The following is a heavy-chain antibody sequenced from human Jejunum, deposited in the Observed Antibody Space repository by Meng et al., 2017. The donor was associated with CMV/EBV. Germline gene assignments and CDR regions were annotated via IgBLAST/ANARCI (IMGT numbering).Heavy chain of an antibody. Sequence: RLQDWGACLVRPSESLSLTCTVSGDSISNYVWSRIRQPAVKKLEWIGRISPSGNINYIPSLKGRVTMSLDTSNNQIFLNLTSVTAADTALYYCARGESRGYYYFDYWGQGILVTVSS. D-gene: IGHD3-22*01. CDR3: ARGESRGYYYFDY. J-gene: IGHJ4*02. CDR2: ISPSGNI. CDR1: GDSISNYV. V-gene: IGHV4-4*07.